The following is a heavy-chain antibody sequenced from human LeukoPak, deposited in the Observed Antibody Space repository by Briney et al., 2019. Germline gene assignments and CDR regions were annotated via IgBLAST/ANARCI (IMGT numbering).Heavy chain of an antibody. CDR1: GFTFSTYS. V-gene: IGHV3-48*04. CDR3: ARRVPSQVITDYFDY. D-gene: IGHD3-16*01. CDR2: IDSSTRTI. J-gene: IGHJ4*02. Sequence: GGSLRLSCAASGFTFSTYSMNWVRQAPGKGLEWISFIDSSTRTIFYADSVKGRFTISRDNAKNSLFLQMNSLRVEDTAVYYCARRVPSQVITDYFDYWGQGTLVTVSS.